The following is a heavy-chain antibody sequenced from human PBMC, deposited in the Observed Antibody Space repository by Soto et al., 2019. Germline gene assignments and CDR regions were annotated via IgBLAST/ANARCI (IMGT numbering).Heavy chain of an antibody. D-gene: IGHD5-12*01. CDR1: GGSISSGDYY. CDR2: IYYSGST. J-gene: IGHJ4*02. Sequence: PSETLSLTCTVSGGSISSGDYYWSWIRQPPGKGLEWIGYIYYSGSTYYNPSLKSRVTISVDTSKNQFSLKLSSVIAADTAVYYCARGGGYEFYYFDYWGQGTLVTASS. CDR3: ARGGGYEFYYFDY. V-gene: IGHV4-30-4*01.